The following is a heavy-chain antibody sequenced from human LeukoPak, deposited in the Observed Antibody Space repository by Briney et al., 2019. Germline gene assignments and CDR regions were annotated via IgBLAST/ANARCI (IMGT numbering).Heavy chain of an antibody. J-gene: IGHJ4*02. V-gene: IGHV3-23*01. D-gene: IGHD1-26*01. CDR1: GFTFSSYG. Sequence: PGGSLRLSCAASGFTFSSYGMSWVRQALGKGLEWVSAISGSGGSTYYADSVKGRFTISRDNSKNTLYLQMNSLRAEDTAVYYCAKPDSRSGSYSFDYWGQGTLVTVSS. CDR3: AKPDSRSGSYSFDY. CDR2: ISGSGGST.